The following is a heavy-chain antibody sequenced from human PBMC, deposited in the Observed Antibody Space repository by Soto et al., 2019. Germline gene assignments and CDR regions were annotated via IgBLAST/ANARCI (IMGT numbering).Heavy chain of an antibody. CDR2: ISYDGSNK. J-gene: IGHJ4*02. Sequence: QVQLVESGGGVVQPGRSLRLSCTASGFTFMNYAMHGVRQAPGKGLEWVAVISYDGSNKYYADSVKGRFTISRDNSKNTMYLQMNSLSAEDTAVYHCARDQVKVTMTILWGQGTLVTVSS. D-gene: IGHD4-17*01. V-gene: IGHV3-30-3*01. CDR3: ARDQVKVTMTIL. CDR1: GFTFMNYA.